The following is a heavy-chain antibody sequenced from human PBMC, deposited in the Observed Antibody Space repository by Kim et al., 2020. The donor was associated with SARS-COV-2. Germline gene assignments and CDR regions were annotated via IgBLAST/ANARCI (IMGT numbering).Heavy chain of an antibody. CDR3: AKDRYYGSGSTYYYGMDV. D-gene: IGHD3-10*01. J-gene: IGHJ6*01. CDR1: GFTFDDYA. CDR2: ISWNSGSI. Sequence: GGSLRLSCAASGFTFDDYAMHWVRQAPGKGLEWVSGISWNSGSIGYADSVKGRFTISRDNAKNSLYLQMNSLRAEDTALYYCAKDRYYGSGSTYYYGMDV. V-gene: IGHV3-9*01.